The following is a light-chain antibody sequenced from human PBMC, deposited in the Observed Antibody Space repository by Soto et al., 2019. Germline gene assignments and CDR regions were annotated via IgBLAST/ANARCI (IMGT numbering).Light chain of an antibody. Sequence: EIGMTQSPATVSVSPGERATLSCRAGESISNNLAWYQQKPGQAPRLLIYGAATRAAGIPARFSGRGSGTEFTLTISSLQSEDFGVYYCQQYNNWPGTFGQGTKVDI. CDR1: ESISNN. CDR2: GAA. V-gene: IGKV3-15*01. J-gene: IGKJ1*01. CDR3: QQYNNWPGT.